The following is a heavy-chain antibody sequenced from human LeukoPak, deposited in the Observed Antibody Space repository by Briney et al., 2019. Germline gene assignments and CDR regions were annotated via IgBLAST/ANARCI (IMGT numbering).Heavy chain of an antibody. D-gene: IGHD2-8*02. J-gene: IGHJ4*02. V-gene: IGHV3-30*02. CDR2: IRYDGSTK. CDR3: AKDISWCFDY. CDR1: GSTFSNYG. Sequence: PGGSLRLSCAASGSTFSNYGMHWVRQAPGKGLEWVAFIRYDGSTKNYADSVKGRLTISRDNSKNTLYLQMNSLRAEDTAVYYCAKDISWCFDYWGQGTLVTVSS.